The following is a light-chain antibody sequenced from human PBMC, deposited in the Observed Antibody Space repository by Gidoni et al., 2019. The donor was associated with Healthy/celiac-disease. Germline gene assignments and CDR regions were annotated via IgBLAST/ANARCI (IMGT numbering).Light chain of an antibody. CDR3: QQYGSSFT. Sequence: EIVFTQSPGPLSLSPGESATLSCRASQSVSSIYLAWYQQKPGQAPRLLIYGASSRATGIPDRFSGSGSGTDFTLTISRLEPEDFAVYYCQQYGSSFTFGQGTRLEIK. V-gene: IGKV3-20*01. CDR1: QSVSSIY. J-gene: IGKJ5*01. CDR2: GAS.